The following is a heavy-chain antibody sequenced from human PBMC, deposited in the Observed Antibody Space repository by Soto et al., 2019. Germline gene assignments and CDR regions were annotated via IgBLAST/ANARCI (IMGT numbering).Heavy chain of an antibody. CDR2: IYYSGST. Sequence: SETLSLTCTVSGGSVSSYYWSWIRQPPGKGLEWIGYIYYSGSTNYNPSLKSRVTMSVDTPKNQFSLKLSSVTAADTAVYYCARRGYGPGFPYYYGMDVRGQGTTVT. CDR3: ARRGYGPGFPYYYGMDV. V-gene: IGHV4-59*02. CDR1: GGSVSSYY. J-gene: IGHJ6*02. D-gene: IGHD3-10*01.